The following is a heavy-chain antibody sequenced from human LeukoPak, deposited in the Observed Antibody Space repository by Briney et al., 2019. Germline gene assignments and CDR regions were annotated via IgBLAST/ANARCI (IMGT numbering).Heavy chain of an antibody. Sequence: ASVKVSCKASGYTFTSYYMHWVRQAPRQGLEWMGIINPSGGSTSYAQRFQGRVTMTRDMSTSTVYMDLSSLRSEDTAVYYCARLSSHYGDYKVDPWGQGTLVTVSS. CDR2: INPSGGST. CDR1: GYTFTSYY. V-gene: IGHV1-46*01. D-gene: IGHD4-17*01. CDR3: ARLSSHYGDYKVDP. J-gene: IGHJ5*02.